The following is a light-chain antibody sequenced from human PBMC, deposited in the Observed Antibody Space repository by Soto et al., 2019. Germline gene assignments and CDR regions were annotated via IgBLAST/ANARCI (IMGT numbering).Light chain of an antibody. J-gene: IGLJ2*01. CDR2: DVS. CDR3: SSFTISRNTVI. CDR1: SSDLDGYNY. Sequence: QSALTQPASVSGSPGQSSTISCTGTSSDLDGYNYVSWYQYHPGKAPILMIYDVSNRPSGISKRFSGSKSGNTASLTISGRQAEDEADYYCSSFTISRNTVIFGGGTKLTVL. V-gene: IGLV2-14*01.